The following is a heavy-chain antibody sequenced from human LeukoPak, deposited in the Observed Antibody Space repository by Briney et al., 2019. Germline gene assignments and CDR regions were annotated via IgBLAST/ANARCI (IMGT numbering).Heavy chain of an antibody. V-gene: IGHV4-39*07. CDR1: GGSISSSSYY. Sequence: SETLSLTCTVSGGSISSSSYYWGWIRQPPGKGLEGIGCIYYSGSTYYNPSLKSRVTISVDTSKNQFSLKLSSVTAADTAVYYCARDYSSSWYYYYGMDVWGQGTTVTVSS. CDR2: IYYSGST. J-gene: IGHJ6*02. CDR3: ARDYSSSWYYYYGMDV. D-gene: IGHD6-13*01.